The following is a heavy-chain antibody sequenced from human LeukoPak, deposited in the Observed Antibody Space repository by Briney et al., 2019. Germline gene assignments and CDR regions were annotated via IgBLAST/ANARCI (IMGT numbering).Heavy chain of an antibody. Sequence: GRTLKLSCVDTGITFSGSAMYWVGQASGKGKEWVGRIRSKANGYATAYAESVKGRFAISRDDSENTAYLQMNSLKIEDTAVYYCTSGLIAAGGENFDYWGQGTLSTVSS. CDR3: TSGLIAAGGENFDY. D-gene: IGHD6-13*01. CDR1: GITFSGSA. J-gene: IGHJ4*02. V-gene: IGHV3-73*01. CDR2: IRSKANGYAT.